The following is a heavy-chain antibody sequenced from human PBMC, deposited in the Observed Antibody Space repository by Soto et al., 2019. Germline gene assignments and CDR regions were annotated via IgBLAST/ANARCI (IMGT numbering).Heavy chain of an antibody. V-gene: IGHV4-31*03. CDR2: IYYSGST. J-gene: IGHJ5*02. CDR1: GGSVSSGGYY. CDR3: ARSVFP. Sequence: QVPLQESGPGLVEPSQTLSLPCTVSGGSVSSGGYYGTWIRQHPGKGLEWIGYIYYSGSTYYNPSLKSRVTRSVDTSKNQFSLKLSSVTAGDTAVYYCARSVFPWGQGTVVTVSS.